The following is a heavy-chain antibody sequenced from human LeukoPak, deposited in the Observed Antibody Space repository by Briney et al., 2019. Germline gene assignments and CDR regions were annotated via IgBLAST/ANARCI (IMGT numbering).Heavy chain of an antibody. D-gene: IGHD3-22*01. CDR1: GGTFSSYA. CDR3: AIRAHVVSTGAFDI. V-gene: IGHV1-69*04. CDR2: IIPILGIA. Sequence: SVKVSCKASGGTFSSYASSWVRQAPGQGLEWMGRIIPILGIANYAQKFQGRVAITADKSTSTAYMELSSLRSEDTAVYYCAIRAHVVSTGAFDIWGQGTMVTVSS. J-gene: IGHJ3*02.